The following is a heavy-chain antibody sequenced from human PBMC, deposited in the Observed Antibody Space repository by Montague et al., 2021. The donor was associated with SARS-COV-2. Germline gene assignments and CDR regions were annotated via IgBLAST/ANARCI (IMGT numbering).Heavy chain of an antibody. V-gene: IGHV3-11*05. CDR1: GFTFSDYY. CDR3: ARGVPPVY. D-gene: IGHD2-2*01. CDR2: ISNTSSYT. Sequence: SLRLSCAASGFTFSDYYMSWIRQAPGEGLEWVSYISNTSSYTNYADSVKGRFTVSRDNAKSSLYLHMNSLRPEDTAVYYCARGVPPVYWGQGTLVTVSS. J-gene: IGHJ4*02.